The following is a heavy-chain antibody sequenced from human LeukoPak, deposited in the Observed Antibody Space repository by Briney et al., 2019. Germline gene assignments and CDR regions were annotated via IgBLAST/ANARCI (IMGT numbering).Heavy chain of an antibody. Sequence: QPGGSLRLSCAASGFTFDDYTMHWVRQAPGKGLEWVSLISWDGGSTYYADSVKGRFTISRDNSKNSLYLQMNSLRTEDTALYYCAKGFWPRYYYDSSRSAFDIWGQRTKVTVSS. CDR3: AKGFWPRYYYDSSRSAFDI. CDR1: GFTFDDYT. D-gene: IGHD3-22*01. J-gene: IGHJ3*02. V-gene: IGHV3-43*01. CDR2: ISWDGGST.